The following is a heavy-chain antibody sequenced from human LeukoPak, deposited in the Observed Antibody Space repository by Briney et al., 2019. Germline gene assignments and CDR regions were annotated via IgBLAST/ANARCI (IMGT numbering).Heavy chain of an antibody. V-gene: IGHV3-74*03. CDR1: GFTFSGYW. CDR3: VRSDWFDP. CDR2: IKSDGSST. Sequence: GGSLRLSCAASGFTFSGYWMHWVRQAPGKGLVWVSRIKSDGSSTTYADSVKGRFTVSRDNAKNTLYLQMNSLRAEDTAVCYCVRSDWFDPWGQGTLVTVSS. J-gene: IGHJ5*02.